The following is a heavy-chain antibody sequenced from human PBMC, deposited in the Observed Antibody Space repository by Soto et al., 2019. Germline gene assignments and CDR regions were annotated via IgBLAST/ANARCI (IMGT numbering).Heavy chain of an antibody. Sequence: PGESLKISCKGSGYSFTSYWIGWVRQMPGKGLEWMGIIYPGDSDTRYSPSFQGQVTISADKSISTAYLQWSSLKASDTAMYYCAGLCYCRRTSFNAAPNFDYWGQGTLVTVSS. D-gene: IGHD2-2*01. CDR1: GYSFTSYW. V-gene: IGHV5-51*01. J-gene: IGHJ4*02. CDR3: AGLCYCRRTSFNAAPNFDY. CDR2: IYPGDSDT.